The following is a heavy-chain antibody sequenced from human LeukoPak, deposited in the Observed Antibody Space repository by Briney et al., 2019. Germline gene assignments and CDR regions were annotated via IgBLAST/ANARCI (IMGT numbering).Heavy chain of an antibody. CDR1: GYTFANYA. D-gene: IGHD4-23*01. CDR3: ARDRWFDAFDI. CDR2: INTNTGNP. Sequence: ASVKVSCKASGYTFANYAVNWVRQAPGQGLEWMGWINTNTGNPTYAQGFTGRFVFSLDTSVSTAYLQISSLKAEDTAVYYCARDRWFDAFDIWGQGTMVTVSS. V-gene: IGHV7-4-1*02. J-gene: IGHJ3*02.